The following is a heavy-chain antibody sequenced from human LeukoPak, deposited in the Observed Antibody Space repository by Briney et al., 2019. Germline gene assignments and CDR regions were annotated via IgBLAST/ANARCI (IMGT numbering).Heavy chain of an antibody. CDR2: ISGSGVET. J-gene: IGHJ4*01. V-gene: IGHV3-23*01. D-gene: IGHD5-24*01. Sequence: GGSQRLSCAASGFTYSASAINGARQAPRMGLDSVSQISGSGVETYYADSVQARFTISRDNSENTFYLQMNSLRAEDTAVYYCVKRSRDGYNSPLDNWGQGTLVTVSS. CDR3: VKRSRDGYNSPLDN. CDR1: GFTYSASA.